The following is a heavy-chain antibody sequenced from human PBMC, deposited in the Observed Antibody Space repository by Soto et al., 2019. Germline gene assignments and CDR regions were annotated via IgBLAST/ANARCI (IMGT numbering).Heavy chain of an antibody. CDR1: GYTFTIYG. J-gene: IGHJ4*02. D-gene: IGHD2-21*01. CDR2: ISAYNGNT. V-gene: IGHV1-18*01. CDR3: VRDMQLWRLDS. Sequence: ASVKVSCKASGYTFTIYGIIWVRQAPGQGLEWMGWISAYNGNTNYAQKLQGRVTMTTDTSTSTAYMELRSLRAEDTAVYYCVRDMQLWRLDSWGQGTLVTVSS.